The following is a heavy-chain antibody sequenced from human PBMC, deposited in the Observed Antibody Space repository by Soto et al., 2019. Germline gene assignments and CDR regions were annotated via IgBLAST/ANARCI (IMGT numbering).Heavy chain of an antibody. Sequence: QVQLVESGGGVVQPGRSLRLSCAASGFTFSSYAMHWVRQAPGKGLEWVAVISYDGSNKYYADSVKSRFTISRDNSKNTLYLQMNRLRAEDTAVYYCARDRAAVAGPIDYWGQGTLVTVSS. CDR3: ARDRAAVAGPIDY. D-gene: IGHD6-19*01. V-gene: IGHV3-30-3*01. CDR2: ISYDGSNK. CDR1: GFTFSSYA. J-gene: IGHJ4*02.